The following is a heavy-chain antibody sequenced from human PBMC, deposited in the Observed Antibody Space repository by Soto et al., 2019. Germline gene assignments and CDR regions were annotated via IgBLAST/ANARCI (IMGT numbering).Heavy chain of an antibody. CDR2: IIPILGIA. J-gene: IGHJ4*02. CDR3: GSRFCSGGRRSKESPYFAY. D-gene: IGHD2-15*01. V-gene: IGHV1-69*02. Sequence: SVKVSCKASGYTFASYTISWVRQAPGQGLEWMGRIIPILGIANYAQKFQGRVTITADKSTSTAYMELSSLRSEDTAVYYCGSRFCSGGRRSKESPYFAYWGQRTLVPVS. CDR1: GYTFASYT.